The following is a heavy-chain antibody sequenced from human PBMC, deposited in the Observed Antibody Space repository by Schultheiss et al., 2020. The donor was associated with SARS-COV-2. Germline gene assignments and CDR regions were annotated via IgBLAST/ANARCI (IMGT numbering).Heavy chain of an antibody. J-gene: IGHJ6*02. V-gene: IGHV3-23*01. CDR2: ISGSGGST. D-gene: IGHD1-20*01. Sequence: GGSLRLSCAASGFTFSSYAMSWVRQAPGKGLEWVSAISGSGGSTYYADSVKGRFTISRDNSKNTLYLQMNSLRAGDTAVYYCARGVTGTAYYGMDVWGQGTTVTVSS. CDR1: GFTFSSYA. CDR3: ARGVTGTAYYGMDV.